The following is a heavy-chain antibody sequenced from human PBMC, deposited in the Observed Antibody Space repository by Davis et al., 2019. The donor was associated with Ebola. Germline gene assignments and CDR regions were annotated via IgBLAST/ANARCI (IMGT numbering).Heavy chain of an antibody. CDR1: GFTFSSYA. Sequence: GESLKIPCAASGFTFSSYAMSWVRQAPGKGLEWVSAISGSGGSTYYADSVKGRFTISRDNSKNTLYLQMNSLRAEDTAVYYCAKGSSYSSSYDYWGQGTLVTVSS. CDR2: ISGSGGST. D-gene: IGHD6-6*01. J-gene: IGHJ4*02. CDR3: AKGSSYSSSYDY. V-gene: IGHV3-23*01.